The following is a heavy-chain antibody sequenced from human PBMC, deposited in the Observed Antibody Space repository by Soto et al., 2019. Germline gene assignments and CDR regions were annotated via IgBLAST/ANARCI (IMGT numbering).Heavy chain of an antibody. CDR2: ISPRGDNI. V-gene: IGHV3-48*02. CDR1: GFSLANFP. Sequence: LRLSSLSSGFSLANFPMNLFRQSPGNGLEWISYISPRGDNIYYAESVKGRFTISRDNARNSLFLQMKSLRDEDADLYYCAKGPHTNIGWPYYFASWAQGLQVPXSS. D-gene: IGHD6-19*01. J-gene: IGHJ4*02. CDR3: AKGPHTNIGWPYYFAS.